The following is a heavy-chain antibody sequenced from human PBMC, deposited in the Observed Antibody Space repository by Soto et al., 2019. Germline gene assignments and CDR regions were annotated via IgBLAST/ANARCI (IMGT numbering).Heavy chain of an antibody. CDR3: AKGFYDSSEITDY. CDR2: ISGSGGST. Sequence: GGSRRLSCAASGFTFSSYAMSWVRQAPGKGLEWVSAISGSGGSTYYADSVKGRFTISRDNSKNTLYLQMNSLRAEDTAVYYCAKGFYDSSEITDYWGQGTLVTVSS. V-gene: IGHV3-23*01. D-gene: IGHD3-22*01. J-gene: IGHJ4*02. CDR1: GFTFSSYA.